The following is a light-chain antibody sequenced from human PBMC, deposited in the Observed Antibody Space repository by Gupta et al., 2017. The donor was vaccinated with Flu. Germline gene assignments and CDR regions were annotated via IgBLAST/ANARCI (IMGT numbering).Light chain of an antibody. V-gene: IGKV1-33*01. J-gene: IGKJ2*01. CDR2: DAS. CDR3: QQYDNVPHT. Sequence: DIQMTQSPSSLSASVGDRVTISCRASQDIERSLNWYQQRLGRAPQLLIYDASNLEIGVPSRFNGSGSGTYFIFTISSLQPEDIATYYCQQYDNVPHTFGQGTKLEIK. CDR1: QDIERS.